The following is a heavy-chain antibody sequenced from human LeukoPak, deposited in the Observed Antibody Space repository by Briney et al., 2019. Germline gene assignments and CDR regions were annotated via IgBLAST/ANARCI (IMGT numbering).Heavy chain of an antibody. CDR3: ARDPAYSNSPNYYYYYYMDV. CDR1: GYTFTGYY. D-gene: IGHD4-11*01. CDR2: INPNSGGT. Sequence: ASVKVSCKASGYTFTGYYMHWVRQAPGQGLEWMGWINPNSGGTNYAQKFQGRVTMTRDTSISTAYMELSRLRSDDTAVYYCARDPAYSNSPNYYYYYYMDVWGKGTTVTVSS. V-gene: IGHV1-2*02. J-gene: IGHJ6*03.